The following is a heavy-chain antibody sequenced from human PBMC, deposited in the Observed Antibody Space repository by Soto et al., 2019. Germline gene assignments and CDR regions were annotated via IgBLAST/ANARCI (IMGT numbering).Heavy chain of an antibody. J-gene: IGHJ5*02. V-gene: IGHV3-23*01. CDR1: GFTFSSYA. D-gene: IGHD3-22*01. CDR2: ISGSGGST. CDR3: ARSGLALPHLSSLWFDP. Sequence: PGGSLRLSCSASGFTFSSYAMSWVRQAPGKGLEWVSAISGSGGSTYYADSVKGRFTISRDNSKNTLYLQMNSLRAEDTAVYYCARSGLALPHLSSLWFDPRDHGTLLSVSS.